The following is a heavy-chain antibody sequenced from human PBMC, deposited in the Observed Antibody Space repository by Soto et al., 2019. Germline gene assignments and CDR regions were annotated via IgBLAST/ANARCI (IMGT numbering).Heavy chain of an antibody. D-gene: IGHD6-19*01. CDR2: INSGGSST. Sequence: GGSLRLSCAASGFTFSSYWMHWVRQAPGKGLVWVSRINSGGSSTGYADSVKGRFTISRDNAQNTLYLQMNSLRDEDTAVYYCATFSPVDYGVDVWGQGTTVTVSS. V-gene: IGHV3-74*01. CDR3: ATFSPVDYGVDV. CDR1: GFTFSSYW. J-gene: IGHJ6*02.